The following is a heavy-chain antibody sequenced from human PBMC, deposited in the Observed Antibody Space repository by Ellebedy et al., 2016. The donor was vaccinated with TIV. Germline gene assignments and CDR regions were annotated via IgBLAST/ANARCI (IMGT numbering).Heavy chain of an antibody. V-gene: IGHV3-23*01. CDR2: ISDSAIDT. D-gene: IGHD2-15*01. CDR1: GFTFSSSH. CDR3: VKSGFCGSGRCSFDF. Sequence: PGGSLRLSCAASGFTFSSSHMNWVRQVAGKGLEWVSTISDSAIDTYYRDSVKGRFTISRDNSKNILYLQMNSLRAEDMAVYYCVKSGFCGSGRCSFDFWGQGTRVTVSS. J-gene: IGHJ3*01.